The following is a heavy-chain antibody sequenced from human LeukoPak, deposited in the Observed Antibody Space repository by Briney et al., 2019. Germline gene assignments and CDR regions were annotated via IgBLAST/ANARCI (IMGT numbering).Heavy chain of an antibody. V-gene: IGHV4-59*08. D-gene: IGHD2-15*01. CDR3: ARHQFGYCSGGTCYYWFDP. CDR2: ISSGST. CDR1: GGSISSYY. J-gene: IGHJ5*02. Sequence: SETLSLTCTVSGGSISSYYWSWIRQSPGKRLEWIGDISSGSTNYNPSLKSRVTISVDTSKNQSSLRLSSVTAADTAVYYCARHQFGYCSGGTCYYWFDPWGQGTLVTVSS.